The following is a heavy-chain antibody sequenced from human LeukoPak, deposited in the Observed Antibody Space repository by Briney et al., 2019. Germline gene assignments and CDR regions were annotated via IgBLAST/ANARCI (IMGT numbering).Heavy chain of an antibody. D-gene: IGHD2-2*01. Sequence: GGSLRLSCAASGFTFSSYAMHWVRQAPGKGLEYVSAISSNGGSTYHANSVKGRFNISRDNSKNTLYLQMGSMRAEDMAVYYCARGGGCSSTSCYGLYYFDRWGQGTLVTVSS. CDR3: ARGGGCSSTSCYGLYYFDR. CDR1: GFTFSSYA. CDR2: ISSNGGST. V-gene: IGHV3-64*01. J-gene: IGHJ4*02.